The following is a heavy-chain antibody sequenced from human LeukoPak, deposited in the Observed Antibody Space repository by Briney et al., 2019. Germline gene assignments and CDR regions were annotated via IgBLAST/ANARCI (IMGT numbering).Heavy chain of an antibody. CDR1: GYTFTNYD. Sequence: ASVKVSCKASGYTFTNYDINWVRQATGQGLEWMGWRNPNSGRTGFAQMFQGRLTMTADTSISTAYMELSSLTSDDTAVYYCARGPVSTHGMDVWGQGTTVTVSS. V-gene: IGHV1-8*01. CDR2: RNPNSGRT. D-gene: IGHD6-13*01. J-gene: IGHJ6*02. CDR3: ARGPVSTHGMDV.